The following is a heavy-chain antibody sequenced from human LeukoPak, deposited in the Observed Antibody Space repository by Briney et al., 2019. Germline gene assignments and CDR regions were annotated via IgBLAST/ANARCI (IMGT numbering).Heavy chain of an antibody. CDR1: GYSISSGYY. CDR2: IYYTGST. D-gene: IGHD6-19*01. J-gene: IGHJ4*02. CDR3: ARGTLYRGWSYYLDF. V-gene: IGHV4-38-2*02. Sequence: SETLSLTCTVSGYSISSGYYWGWIRQPPGKGLEGIGTIYYTGSTYYNPSLKSRVTISVDMSKNHFSLRLRSVTAADTAMYYCARGTLYRGWSYYLDFWGQGSQVTVSS.